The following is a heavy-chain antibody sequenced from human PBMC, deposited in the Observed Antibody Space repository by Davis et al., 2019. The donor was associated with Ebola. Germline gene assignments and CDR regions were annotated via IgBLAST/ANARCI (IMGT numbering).Heavy chain of an antibody. CDR1: GFTFSSYG. D-gene: IGHD1-1*01. J-gene: IGHJ4*02. Sequence: GESLKISCAASGFTFSSYGMHWVRQAPGKGLEWVAVIWYDGSNKYYADSVKGRFTISRDNSKNTLYLHMNSLRAEDTAVYYCARGKRYFDFWGQGTLVTVSS. CDR2: IWYDGSNK. CDR3: ARGKRYFDF. V-gene: IGHV3-33*01.